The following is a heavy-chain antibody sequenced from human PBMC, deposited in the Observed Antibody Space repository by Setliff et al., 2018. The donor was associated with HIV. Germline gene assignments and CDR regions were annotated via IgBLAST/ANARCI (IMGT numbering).Heavy chain of an antibody. CDR2: VNSDGSYT. CDR1: GFRLSSYW. J-gene: IGHJ4*02. Sequence: HPGGSLRLSCAASGFRLSSYWMHWVRQDPGKGLMWVAHVNSDGSYTTYGGSVRGRFAASRDNANNTLYLQMNSLRAEDTAIYYCVRGTPHYFGTDYWGQGTLVTVSS. D-gene: IGHD3-9*01. V-gene: IGHV3-74*03. CDR3: VRGTPHYFGTDY.